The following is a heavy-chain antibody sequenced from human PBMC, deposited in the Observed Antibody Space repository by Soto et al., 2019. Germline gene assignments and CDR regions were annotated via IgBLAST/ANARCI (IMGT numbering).Heavy chain of an antibody. Sequence: SETLSLTCTVSGGSISSGGYYWSWIRQHPGKGLKWIGYIYYSGSTYYNPSLKSRVTISVDTSKNQFSLKLSSVTAADTAVYYCARDYIAAHPYFDYWGQGTLVTVSS. V-gene: IGHV4-30-4*08. CDR1: GGSISSGGYY. CDR3: ARDYIAAHPYFDY. CDR2: IYYSGST. J-gene: IGHJ4*02. D-gene: IGHD6-6*01.